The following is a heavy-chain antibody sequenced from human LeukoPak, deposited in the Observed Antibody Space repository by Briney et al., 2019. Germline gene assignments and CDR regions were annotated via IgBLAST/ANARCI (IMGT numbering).Heavy chain of an antibody. J-gene: IGHJ4*02. D-gene: IGHD4-17*01. CDR2: FDPEDGET. CDR3: ARGRGDYGDYRFDY. CDR1: GYTLTELS. Sequence: GASVKVSCKVSGYTLTELSMHWVRQAPGKGLEWMGGFDPEDGETIYAQKFQGRVTMTTDTSTSTVYMELRSLRSDDTAVYYCARGRGDYGDYRFDYWGQGTLVTVSS. V-gene: IGHV1-24*01.